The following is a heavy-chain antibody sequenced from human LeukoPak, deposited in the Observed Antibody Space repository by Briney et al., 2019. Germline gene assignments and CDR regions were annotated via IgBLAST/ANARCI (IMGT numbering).Heavy chain of an antibody. Sequence: GGSLRLSCAASGFTFSSYGMHWVRQAPGKGLEWVAFIRYDGSNKYYADSVKGRFTISRDNSKNSLYLQMNSLKTEDTAVYYCTTDTRRYFDSPVPVHYYMDVWGKGTTVTVSS. CDR3: TTDTRRYFDSPVPVHYYMDV. CDR1: GFTFSSYG. D-gene: IGHD3-9*01. CDR2: IRYDGSNK. V-gene: IGHV3-30*02. J-gene: IGHJ6*03.